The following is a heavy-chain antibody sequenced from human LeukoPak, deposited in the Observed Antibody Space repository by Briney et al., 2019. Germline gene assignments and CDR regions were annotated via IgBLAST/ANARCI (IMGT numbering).Heavy chain of an antibody. Sequence: PSETLSLTCTVSGGSISSGSYYWSWIRQPAGKGLEWIGRIYTSGSTNYNPSLKSRVTISVDTSKNQFSLNLNSVTAADTAVYYCARLRMSGSGDYWGQGTLVTVSP. V-gene: IGHV4-61*02. D-gene: IGHD1-26*01. CDR1: GGSISSGSYY. CDR2: IYTSGST. J-gene: IGHJ4*02. CDR3: ARLRMSGSGDY.